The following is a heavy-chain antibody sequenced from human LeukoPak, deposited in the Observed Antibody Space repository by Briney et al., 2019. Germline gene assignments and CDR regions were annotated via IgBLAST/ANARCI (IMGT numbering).Heavy chain of an antibody. CDR1: GFTFSDYY. CDR2: IKQDGSEK. D-gene: IGHD3-10*01. V-gene: IGHV3-7*01. CDR3: AKNRGSGSYCDY. Sequence: GGSLRLSCAASGFTFSDYYMSWIRQAPGKGLEWVANIKQDGSEKYYVDSVKGRFNISRDNAKNSLYLQMNSLRAEDTAVYYCAKNRGSGSYCDYWGQGTLVTVSS. J-gene: IGHJ4*02.